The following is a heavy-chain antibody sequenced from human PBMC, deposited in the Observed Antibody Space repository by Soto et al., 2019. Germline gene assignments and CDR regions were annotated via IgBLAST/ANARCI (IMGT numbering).Heavy chain of an antibody. CDR1: GGTFSSYA. J-gene: IGHJ6*02. CDR3: ARARGYSGYDYLYYYYGMDV. V-gene: IGHV1-69*13. CDR2: IIPIFGTA. D-gene: IGHD5-12*01. Sequence: SVKVSCKASGGTFSSYAISWVRQAPGQGLEWMGGIIPIFGTANYAQKFQGRVTITADESTSTAYMELSSLRSEDTAVYYCARARGYSGYDYLYYYYGMDVWGQGTTVTVS.